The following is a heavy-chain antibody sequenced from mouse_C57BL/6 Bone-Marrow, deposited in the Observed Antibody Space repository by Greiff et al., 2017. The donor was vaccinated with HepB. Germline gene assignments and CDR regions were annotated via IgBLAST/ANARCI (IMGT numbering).Heavy chain of an antibody. CDR1: GFTFSDAW. V-gene: IGHV6-6*01. J-gene: IGHJ3*01. D-gene: IGHD1-1*01. Sequence: EVQLVESGGGLVQPGGSMKLSCAASGFTFSDAWMDWVRQSPEKGLEWVAEIRNKANNHATYYAESVQGRFTISRDDSKSSVYLQMNSLRAEDTGIYYCTGYYGSSYPFAYWGQGTLVTVSA. CDR3: TGYYGSSYPFAY. CDR2: IRNKANNHAT.